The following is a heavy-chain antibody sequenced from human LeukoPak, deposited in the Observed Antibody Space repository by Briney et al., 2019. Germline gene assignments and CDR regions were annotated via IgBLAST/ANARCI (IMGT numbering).Heavy chain of an antibody. CDR1: GFTFSSYG. V-gene: IGHV3-33*01. CDR2: IWYDGSNK. D-gene: IGHD6-13*01. Sequence: PGGSLRLSCAASGFTFSSYGMHWVRQAPGKGLEWVAVIWYDGSNKYYADSVKGRFTISRDNSKNTLYLQMNSLRAEDTAVYYCARDPGGIAAAGTPRGVDYWGQGTLVTVSS. CDR3: ARDPGGIAAAGTPRGVDY. J-gene: IGHJ4*02.